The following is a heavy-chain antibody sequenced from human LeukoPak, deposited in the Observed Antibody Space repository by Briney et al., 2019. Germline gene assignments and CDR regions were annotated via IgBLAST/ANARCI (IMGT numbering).Heavy chain of an antibody. CDR3: ARLRSGYYYMDV. J-gene: IGHJ6*03. CDR2: FDPEDGET. Sequence: WASVKVSCKVSGYTLTELSMHWVRQAPGKGLEWMGGFDPEDGETIYAQKFQGRVTITRNTSISTAYMELSSLRSEDTAVYYCARLRSGYYYMDVWGKGTTVTVSS. V-gene: IGHV1-24*01. D-gene: IGHD4-17*01. CDR1: GYTLTELS.